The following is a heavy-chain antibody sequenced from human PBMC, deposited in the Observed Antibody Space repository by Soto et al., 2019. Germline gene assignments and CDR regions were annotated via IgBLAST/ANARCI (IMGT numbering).Heavy chain of an antibody. CDR1: GGTFSSYA. J-gene: IGHJ4*02. CDR2: IIPIFGTA. Sequence: SVKVSCKASGGTFSSYAISWVRQAPGQGLEWMGGIIPIFGTANYAQKFQGRVTITADESTSTAYMELSSLRSEDTAVYYCARADGKQIVLDLQYYFDYWGQGTLVTVYS. D-gene: IGHD6-6*01. V-gene: IGHV1-69*13. CDR3: ARADGKQIVLDLQYYFDY.